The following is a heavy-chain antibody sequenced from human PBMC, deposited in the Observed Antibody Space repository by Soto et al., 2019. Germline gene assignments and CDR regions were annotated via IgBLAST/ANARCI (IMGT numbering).Heavy chain of an antibody. CDR1: GGSISSGGYY. Sequence: QVQLQESGPGLVKPSQTLSLTCTVSGGSISSGGYYWSWIRQHPGKGLEWIGYIYYSGSTYYNPSLKSRVTIAVDTSKNQFSRKLSSVTAADTAVYDWARSCGSCYAGPESDAFDIWGQGTMVTVSS. D-gene: IGHD2-15*01. J-gene: IGHJ3*02. CDR3: ARSCGSCYAGPESDAFDI. V-gene: IGHV4-31*03. CDR2: IYYSGST.